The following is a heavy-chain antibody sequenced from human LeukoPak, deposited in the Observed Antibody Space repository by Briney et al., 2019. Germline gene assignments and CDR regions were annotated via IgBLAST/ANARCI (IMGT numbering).Heavy chain of an antibody. CDR2: ISYGGST. Sequence: SETLSLTCAVSGGSITSSKYFWGWIRQPPGKELELIGIISYGGSTDYNPSLKSRVTISTDTSKNQVSLKLTSVTAADTAVYYCAGLGVMVLVYQFEYWGRGTPVTVSS. J-gene: IGHJ4*02. V-gene: IGHV4-39*07. D-gene: IGHD2-8*01. CDR1: GGSITSSKYF. CDR3: AGLGVMVLVYQFEY.